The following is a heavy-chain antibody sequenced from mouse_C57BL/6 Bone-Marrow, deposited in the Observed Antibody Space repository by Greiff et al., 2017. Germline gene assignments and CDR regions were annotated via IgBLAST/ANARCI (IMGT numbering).Heavy chain of an antibody. CDR3: ARNDYYARRHDYFGY. CDR2: INSDGGST. V-gene: IGHV5-2*01. Sequence: EVQLVESGAGLVQPGASLKLSCESTDYDFPSHDMSWVRQTPEKSLELVAAINSDGGSTNYPDTLKRRFIISRDNTYKTLYLQMSSLRSEDTAMYDCARNDYYARRHDYFGYWGQSTTLTVSS. J-gene: IGHJ2*01. CDR1: DYDFPSHD. D-gene: IGHD1-1*02.